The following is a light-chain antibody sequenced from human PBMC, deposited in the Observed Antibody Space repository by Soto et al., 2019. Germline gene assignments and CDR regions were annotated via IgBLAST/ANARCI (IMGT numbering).Light chain of an antibody. CDR2: GAS. CDR3: QQYGSSPYI. V-gene: IGKV3-20*01. CDR1: QRVSSSY. J-gene: IGKJ2*01. Sequence: EIVLTQSPGTLSLSPGERATHSCRASQRVSSSYLAWYQQKPGQAPRLLIYGASSRATGIPDRFSGSGSGTDFTLTFSRLEPEDFAVYYCQQYGSSPYIFGQGTKVDIK.